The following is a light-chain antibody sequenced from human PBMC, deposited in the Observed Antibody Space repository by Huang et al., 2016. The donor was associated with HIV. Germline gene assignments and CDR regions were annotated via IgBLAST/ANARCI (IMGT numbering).Light chain of an antibody. CDR2: AAS. CDR1: QSISSS. V-gene: IGKV1-39*01. Sequence: DIQMTQSPSSLSESVGDRVTITCRASQSISSSLNWYQQKPGKAPKLLIYAASTLQSGVPSRFSGSGSGTGFALTISSPQPEDFATYYCQQSYSTPYTFGQGTKLEIK. CDR3: QQSYSTPYT. J-gene: IGKJ2*01.